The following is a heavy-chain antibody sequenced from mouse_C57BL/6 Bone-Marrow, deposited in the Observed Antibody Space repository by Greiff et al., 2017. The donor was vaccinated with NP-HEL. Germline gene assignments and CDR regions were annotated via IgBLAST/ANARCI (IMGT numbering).Heavy chain of an antibody. CDR1: GYTFTSYW. CDR2: IDPSDSYT. V-gene: IGHV1-69*01. D-gene: IGHD4-1*01. J-gene: IGHJ2*01. Sequence: QVQLQQPGAELVMPGASVKLSCKASGYTFTSYWMHWVKQRPGQGLEWIGEIDPSDSYTNYNQKFKGKSTLTVDKSSSTAYMQLSSLTSEDSAVDYCARMGVLYYDYWGQGTTLTVSS. CDR3: ARMGVLYYDY.